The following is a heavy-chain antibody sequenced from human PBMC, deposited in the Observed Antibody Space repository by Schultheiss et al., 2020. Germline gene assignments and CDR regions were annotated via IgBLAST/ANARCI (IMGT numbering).Heavy chain of an antibody. CDR1: GFTFSNAW. J-gene: IGHJ5*02. D-gene: IGHD6-13*01. V-gene: IGHV4-59*01. CDR3: ARVRTSAGSWCHDL. CDR2: IYYSGTT. Sequence: GSLRLSCAASGFTFSNAWMNWVRQAPGKGLEWIGYIYYSGTTNYNPSLKSRVTISVDTSKNQFSLRLSSVTAADTAVYYCARVRTSAGSWCHDLWGQGSLVTVSS.